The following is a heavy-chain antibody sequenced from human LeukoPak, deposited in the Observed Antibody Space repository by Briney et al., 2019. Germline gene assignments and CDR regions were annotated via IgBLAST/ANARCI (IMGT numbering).Heavy chain of an antibody. J-gene: IGHJ6*03. D-gene: IGHD2-2*01. V-gene: IGHV4-39*01. Sequence: SETLSLTCTVSGGSISSSSYYWGWIRQPSGKGLEWIGSIYYSGSTYYNPSLKSRVTISVDTSKNQFSLKLSSVTAADTAVYYCARRYCSSTSCHQYYYYMDVWGKGTTVTVSS. CDR1: GGSISSSSYY. CDR3: ARRYCSSTSCHQYYYYMDV. CDR2: IYYSGST.